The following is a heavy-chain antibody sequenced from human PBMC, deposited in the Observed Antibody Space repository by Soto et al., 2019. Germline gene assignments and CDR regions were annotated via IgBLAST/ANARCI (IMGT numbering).Heavy chain of an antibody. D-gene: IGHD6-13*01. CDR2: ISYDGSNK. J-gene: IGHJ4*02. CDR1: GFTFSSYA. Sequence: QVQLVESGGGVVQPGRSLRLSCAASGFTFSSYAMHWVRQAPGKGLERVAVISYDGSNKYYADSVKGRFTISRDNSKNTLYLQMNSLRAEDTAVYYCARGGSYIAAAALDYWGQGTLVTVSS. CDR3: ARGGSYIAAAALDY. V-gene: IGHV3-30-3*01.